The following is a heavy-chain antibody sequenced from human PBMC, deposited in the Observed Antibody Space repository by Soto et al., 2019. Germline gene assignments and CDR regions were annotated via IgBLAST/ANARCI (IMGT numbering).Heavy chain of an antibody. J-gene: IGHJ6*02. CDR1: GYTFTGYY. V-gene: IGHV1-2*02. CDR2: INPNSGGT. D-gene: IGHD6-19*01. Sequence: ASVKVSCKASGYTFTGYYMHWVRQAPGQGLEWMGWINPNSGGTNYAQKFQGRVTMTRDTSISTAYMELSRLRSDDTAVYYCARDRGMAVAGTVYYYYGMDVWGQGTTVTVSS. CDR3: ARDRGMAVAGTVYYYYGMDV.